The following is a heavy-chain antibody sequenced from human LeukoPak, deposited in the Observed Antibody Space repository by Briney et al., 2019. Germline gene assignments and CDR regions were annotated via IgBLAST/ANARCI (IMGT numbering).Heavy chain of an antibody. CDR1: GFTFSSYW. V-gene: IGHV3-74*01. D-gene: IGHD1-26*01. J-gene: IGHJ4*02. CDR2: INSDGSTT. CDR3: ARRSSGSPPYYFDY. Sequence: LPGGSLRLSCAASGFTFSSYWMHWVRHARGKGLVWVSRINSDGSTTNYADYVKGRFTISRDNAKNTLYLQMNSLRAEDTAVYYCARRSSGSPPYYFDYWGQGTLVTVSS.